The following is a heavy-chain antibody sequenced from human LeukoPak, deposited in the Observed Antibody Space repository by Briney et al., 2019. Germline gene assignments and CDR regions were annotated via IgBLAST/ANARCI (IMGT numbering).Heavy chain of an antibody. Sequence: GRSLRLSCAASGFTSNHYAIHLVRQAPEKGQDWLSGIRWNSGSIGYADSVKGRFTICRDNAKYSLYLQMNSLRAEDTALYYCAKDIGYSSPEGFDYWGQGTLVTVSS. J-gene: IGHJ4*02. D-gene: IGHD6-13*01. CDR3: AKDIGYSSPEGFDY. V-gene: IGHV3-9*02. CDR1: GFTSNHYA. CDR2: IRWNSGSI.